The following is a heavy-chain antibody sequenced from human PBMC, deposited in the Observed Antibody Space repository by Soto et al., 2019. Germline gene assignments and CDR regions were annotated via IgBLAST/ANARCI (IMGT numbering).Heavy chain of an antibody. CDR3: ARAQSIRAAPFDP. J-gene: IGHJ5*02. V-gene: IGHV3-30-3*01. CDR1: ELTFRGYA. Sequence: QGQLVESGGGVIQPGKSLRLSCAASELTFRGYAMHWVRQAPGKGLEWVAVISYDGSRKYYADSVKGRFIISKDNTNNTLGLQMTSLRVEATAMYFCARAQSIRAAPFDPWGHGTLVLVSS. D-gene: IGHD2-21*01. CDR2: ISYDGSRK.